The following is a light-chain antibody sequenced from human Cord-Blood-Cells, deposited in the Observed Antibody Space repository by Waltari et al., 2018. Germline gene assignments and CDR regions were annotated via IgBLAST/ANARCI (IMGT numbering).Light chain of an antibody. CDR2: GAS. CDR1: QSVSSN. CDR3: QQYNNWPPWT. J-gene: IGKJ1*01. Sequence: ELVMQQSPAALSVPPGARSTRSCRASQSVSSNLACYQQKPGQAPRLLLYGASTRATGIPARFSGSGSGTEFTPTISRQQSEDFAVYYCQQYNNWPPWTFGQGTKVEIK. V-gene: IGKV3-15*01.